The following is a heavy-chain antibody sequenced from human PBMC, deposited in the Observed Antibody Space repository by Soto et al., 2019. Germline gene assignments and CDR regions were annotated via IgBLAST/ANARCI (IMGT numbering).Heavy chain of an antibody. CDR2: IYFRGNT. D-gene: IGHD1-1*01. V-gene: IGHV4-39*01. CDR1: GNPISRGKYY. Sequence: QALSCVFSGNPISRGKYYWSEIRRPAGKGLEWIGSIYFRGNTYYNPSLQTRVTISLDKSKSQFSLKLNSVTAADSAVYFCARLEGLATISYYFDFRGQGALVTFSS. CDR3: ARLEGLATISYYFDF. J-gene: IGHJ4*02.